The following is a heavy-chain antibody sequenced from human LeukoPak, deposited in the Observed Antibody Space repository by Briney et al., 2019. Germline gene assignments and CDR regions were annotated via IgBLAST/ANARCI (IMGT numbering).Heavy chain of an antibody. CDR3: ARGGGDEAPYYYYYMDV. CDR1: GGTFSSYA. Sequence: SVKVSCKASGGTFSSYAISWVRQAPGQGLEWMGGIIPIFGTANYAQKFQGRVTITADKSTSTAYMELSSLRSEDPAGYYCARGGGDEAPYYYYYMDVWGKGTTVTVSS. CDR2: IIPIFGTA. J-gene: IGHJ6*03. D-gene: IGHD3-16*01. V-gene: IGHV1-69*06.